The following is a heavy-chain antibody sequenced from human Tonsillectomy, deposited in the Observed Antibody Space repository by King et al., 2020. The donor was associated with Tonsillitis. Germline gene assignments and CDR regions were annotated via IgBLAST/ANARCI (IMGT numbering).Heavy chain of an antibody. Sequence: DVQLVESGGGLVQPGGSLRLSCAASGFTFSKYWMHWVRQVLGKGLVWVSRINSDGSSTSYADSVKGRFTISRDNAKNTLYLQMNSQKAEDTAVYYCARESEQWDLGDYYSYMDVWGKGTTVTVSS. J-gene: IGHJ6*03. CDR3: ARESEQWDLGDYYSYMDV. CDR1: GFTFSKYW. CDR2: INSDGSST. V-gene: IGHV3-74*01. D-gene: IGHD1-26*01.